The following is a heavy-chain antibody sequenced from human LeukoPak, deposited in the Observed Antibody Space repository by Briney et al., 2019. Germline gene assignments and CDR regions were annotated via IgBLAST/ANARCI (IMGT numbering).Heavy chain of an antibody. Sequence: SSETLSLTCAVYGGSFSGYYWSWIRQPPGKGLEWMGEINHSGSTNYNPSLKSRVTISVDTSKNQFSLKLSSVTAADTAVHYCARLAREVRGVIKTYYYYYMDVWGKGTTVTISS. D-gene: IGHD3-10*01. CDR3: ARLAREVRGVIKTYYYYYMDV. V-gene: IGHV4-34*01. J-gene: IGHJ6*03. CDR2: INHSGST. CDR1: GGSFSGYY.